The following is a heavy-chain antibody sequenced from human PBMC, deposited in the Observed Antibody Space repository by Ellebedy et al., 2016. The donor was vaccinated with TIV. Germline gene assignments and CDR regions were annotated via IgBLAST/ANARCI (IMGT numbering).Heavy chain of an antibody. CDR3: AREPRDPAIYYGMDV. J-gene: IGHJ6*02. CDR2: IKQDGSEK. V-gene: IGHV3-7*01. CDR1: GSTFSSYW. D-gene: IGHD5-18*01. Sequence: PGGSLRLSCAASGSTFSSYWMSWVRQAPGKGLEWVANIKQDGSEKYYVDSVKGRFTISRDNAKNSLYLQMNSLRAEDTAVYYCAREPRDPAIYYGMDVWGQGTTVTVSS.